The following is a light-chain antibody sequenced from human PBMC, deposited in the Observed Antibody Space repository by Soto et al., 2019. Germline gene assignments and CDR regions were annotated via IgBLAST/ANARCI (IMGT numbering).Light chain of an antibody. V-gene: IGLV2-14*01. CDR1: SSDVGGYNY. CDR2: DVS. Sequence: QSALTQPASVSGSPGQSITISCTGTSSDVGGYNYVSWYQQHPGKAPKLMIYDVSNRPSGVSNRFSGSKSGNTASLTISGLQAEDEADYSCSSYTGSSTLVVFGGGTPLTVL. CDR3: SSYTGSSTLVV. J-gene: IGLJ2*01.